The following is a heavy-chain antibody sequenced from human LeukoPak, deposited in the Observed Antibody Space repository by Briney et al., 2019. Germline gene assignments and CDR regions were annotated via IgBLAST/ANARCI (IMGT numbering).Heavy chain of an antibody. D-gene: IGHD1-26*01. CDR3: TRIIKSGSFDY. Sequence: GGSLRLSCAASGFTFSNAWMNWVRQAPGKGLEWVGRIKSKTDGGTTDYAAPVKGRFTISRDDSTSTLFLQMNSLKTEDTALYYCTRIIKSGSFDYWGQGTLVTVSS. CDR2: IKSKTDGGTT. V-gene: IGHV3-15*01. CDR1: GFTFSNAW. J-gene: IGHJ4*02.